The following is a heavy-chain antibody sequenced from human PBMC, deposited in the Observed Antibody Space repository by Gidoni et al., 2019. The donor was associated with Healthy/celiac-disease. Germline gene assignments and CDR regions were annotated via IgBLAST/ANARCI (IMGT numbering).Heavy chain of an antibody. J-gene: IGHJ5*02. CDR3: ARMPNPVSARPGLFDL. CDR1: GASFTRTW. V-gene: IGHV5-51*03. Sequence: EVQLVQSGEEGKQQGESLKISCKGSGASFTRTWIGWVRQMPGKGLECMGIIYPGDSDTIYSPSFHVQVTISADKSISTAYLQWSSLKASDTAMYYCARMPNPVSARPGLFDLWGLGPLVTVSS. D-gene: IGHD6-6*01. CDR2: IYPGDSDT.